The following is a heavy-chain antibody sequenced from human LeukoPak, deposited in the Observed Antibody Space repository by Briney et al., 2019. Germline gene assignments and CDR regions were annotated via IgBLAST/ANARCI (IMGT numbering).Heavy chain of an antibody. CDR3: ARGKCSGGSCWLYYYYGMDV. CDR1: GGSFSGYY. CDR2: INHSGST. Sequence: PSETLSLTCAVYGGSFSGYYWSWIRQPPGKGLEWIGEINHSGSTNYNPSLKSRDTISVDTSKNQFSLKLSSVTAADTAVYYCARGKCSGGSCWLYYYYGMDVWGQGTTVTVSS. V-gene: IGHV4-34*01. J-gene: IGHJ6*02. D-gene: IGHD2-15*01.